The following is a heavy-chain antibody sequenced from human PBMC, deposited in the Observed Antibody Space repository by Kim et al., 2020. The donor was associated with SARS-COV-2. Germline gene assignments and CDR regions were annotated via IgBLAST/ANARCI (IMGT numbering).Heavy chain of an antibody. V-gene: IGHV1-18*01. D-gene: IGHD3-22*01. Sequence: KLQGRVTMTTDTSTSTAYMELRSLRSDDTAVYYCARALMYYYDSSGYDYWGQGTLVTVSS. J-gene: IGHJ4*02. CDR3: ARALMYYYDSSGYDY.